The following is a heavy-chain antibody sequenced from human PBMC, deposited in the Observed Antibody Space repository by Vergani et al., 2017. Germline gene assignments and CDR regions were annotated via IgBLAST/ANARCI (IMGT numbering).Heavy chain of an antibody. V-gene: IGHV1-69*01. D-gene: IGHD6-13*01. CDR3: AKPGIAAANSHFDYYYYGMDV. CDR2: IIPIFGTA. CDR1: GGTFSSYA. J-gene: IGHJ6*02. Sequence: QVQLVQSGAEVKKPGSSVKVSCKASGGTFSSYAISWVRQAPGQGLEWMGGIIPIFGTANYAQKFQGRVTITADESTSTAYMELSRLRSDDTAVYYCAKPGIAAANSHFDYYYYGMDVWGQGTTVTVSS.